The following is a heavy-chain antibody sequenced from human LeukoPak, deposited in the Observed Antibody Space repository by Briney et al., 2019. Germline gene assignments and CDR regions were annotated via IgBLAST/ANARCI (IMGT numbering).Heavy chain of an antibody. CDR1: GYTFTSYG. V-gene: IGHV1-18*01. CDR2: ISVYNHNT. J-gene: IGHJ4*02. Sequence: ASVKVSCKASGYTFTSYGFIWVRQAPGQGLEWMGWISVYNHNTKYAQKLQGRVTMTTDTSTTTAYMELRSLRSDDTAVYYCARSDYYDTNGYFYWGQGTLVTVSS. D-gene: IGHD3-22*01. CDR3: ARSDYYDTNGYFY.